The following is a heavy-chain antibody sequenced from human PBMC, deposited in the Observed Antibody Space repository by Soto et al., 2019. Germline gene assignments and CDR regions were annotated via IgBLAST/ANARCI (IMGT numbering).Heavy chain of an antibody. D-gene: IGHD2-21*02. J-gene: IGHJ5*02. CDR3: ARAMVVTQNWFDP. CDR2: IYYSGST. CDR1: GCSISSGDYY. V-gene: IGHV4-30-4*01. Sequence: PSETLSLTCTVSGCSISSGDYYWSWIRQPPGKGLEWIGYIYYSGSTYNNPYLKNRVTISVDTSKNQFSLKLSSVTAADTAVYYCARAMVVTQNWFDPWGQGTLVTVS.